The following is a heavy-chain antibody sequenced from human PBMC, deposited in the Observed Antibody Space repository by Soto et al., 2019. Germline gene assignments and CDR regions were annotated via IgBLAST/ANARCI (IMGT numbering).Heavy chain of an antibody. CDR2: IKPDGSEK. CDR3: ANIGRSDRAFDI. D-gene: IGHD5-12*01. Sequence: PLGSLRLSCAASGFTFSSYWMSWVRQAPGKGLEWVANIKPDGSEKIYVDSVKGRFSISRDNAKNSLYLQMNSLRAEDTAVYYCANIGRSDRAFDIWGQGTMVTVSS. V-gene: IGHV3-7*01. J-gene: IGHJ3*02. CDR1: GFTFSSYW.